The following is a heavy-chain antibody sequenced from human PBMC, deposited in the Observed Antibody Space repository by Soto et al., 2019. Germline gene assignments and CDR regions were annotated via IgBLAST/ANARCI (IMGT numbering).Heavy chain of an antibody. CDR3: ARESEDLTSNFDY. Sequence: VGSLRLSCAASGFTFTRYSMNWVRQAPGKGLEWVSSISSTTNYIYYGDSMKGRFTISRDNAKNSLYLEMNSLRAEDTAVYYCARESEDLTSNFDYWGQGTLVTVPQ. CDR1: GFTFTRYS. J-gene: IGHJ4*02. CDR2: ISSTTNYI. V-gene: IGHV3-21*06.